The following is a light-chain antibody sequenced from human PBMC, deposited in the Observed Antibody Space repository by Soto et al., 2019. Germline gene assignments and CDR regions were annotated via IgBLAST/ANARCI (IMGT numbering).Light chain of an antibody. CDR2: EVT. Sequence: QSVLTQPASVSGSPGQSITISCTGTSSDIGTFSLVSWYRQHPGEAPKLIIYEVTKRPSGVSDRFSGSKSGNTASLTISGLQTEDEAVYYCCSPWVFGGGTKVTVL. CDR3: CSPWV. J-gene: IGLJ3*02. CDR1: SSDIGTFSL. V-gene: IGLV2-23*02.